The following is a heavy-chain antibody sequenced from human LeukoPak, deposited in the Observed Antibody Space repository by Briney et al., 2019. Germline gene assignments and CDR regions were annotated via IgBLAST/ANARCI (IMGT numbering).Heavy chain of an antibody. CDR2: IIPIFGTP. CDR1: GGTFRNFG. J-gene: IGHJ4*02. Sequence: SVKVSCKASGGTFRNFGFSWVRQAPGQGLEWMGGIIPIFGTPIYAQKFQGRVTMTTDTSTSTAYMELRSLRSDDTAVYYCARLIKYCSSTSCQAPDYWGQGTLVTVSS. CDR3: ARLIKYCSSTSCQAPDY. V-gene: IGHV1-69*05. D-gene: IGHD2-2*01.